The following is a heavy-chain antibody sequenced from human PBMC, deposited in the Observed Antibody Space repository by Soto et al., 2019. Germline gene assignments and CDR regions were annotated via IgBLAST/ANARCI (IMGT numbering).Heavy chain of an antibody. CDR1: GFTFSDYY. Sequence: GGSLRLSCAASGFTFSDYYMSWIRQAPGKGLEWVSYISSSGSTIYYADSVKGRFTISRDNAKNSLYLQMNSLRAEDTAVYYCARDYYGSGSYYTYYYYGMDVWGQGTTVTVSS. D-gene: IGHD3-10*01. V-gene: IGHV3-11*01. CDR3: ARDYYGSGSYYTYYYYGMDV. J-gene: IGHJ6*02. CDR2: ISSSGSTI.